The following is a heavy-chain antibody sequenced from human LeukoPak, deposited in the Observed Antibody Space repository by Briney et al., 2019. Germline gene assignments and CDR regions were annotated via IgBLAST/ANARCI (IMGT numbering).Heavy chain of an antibody. CDR3: ARVRDGYNDAYDI. CDR1: GYTFTDYY. Sequence: GAPVKVSCKASGYTFTDYYIHWVRQAPGQGLEWMGLINPSGGNTNYAQNFQGRVTMTRDTSTSTVYMGLSSLRSEDTAVYYCARVRDGYNDAYDIWGQGTMVTVPS. V-gene: IGHV1-46*01. D-gene: IGHD5-24*01. CDR2: INPSGGNT. J-gene: IGHJ3*02.